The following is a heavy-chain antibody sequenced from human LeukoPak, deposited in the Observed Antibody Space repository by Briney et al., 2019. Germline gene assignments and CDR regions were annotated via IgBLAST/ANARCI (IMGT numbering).Heavy chain of an antibody. CDR2: VYLSGTT. V-gene: IGHV4-61*02. CDR1: GGSITSGDFY. Sequence: PSETLSLTCTVSGGSITSGDFYWSWIRQPAGAGLEWIVRVYLSGTTNSNASLKGRVTISIDTSTNQFSLKLTSVTAADTAVYYCAREDSSGYYYFDSWGQGTLVTVSS. CDR3: AREDSSGYYYFDS. D-gene: IGHD5-18*01. J-gene: IGHJ4*02.